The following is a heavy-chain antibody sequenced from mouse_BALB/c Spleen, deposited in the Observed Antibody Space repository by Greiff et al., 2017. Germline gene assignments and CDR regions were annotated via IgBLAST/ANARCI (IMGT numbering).Heavy chain of an antibody. CDR3: AREEGYDAWFAY. J-gene: IGHJ3*01. V-gene: IGHV1-80*01. CDR1: GYAFSSYW. Sequence: QVQLQQSGAELVRPGSSVKISCKASGYAFSSYWMNWVKQRPGQGLEWIGQIYPGDGDTNYNGKFKGKVTLTADKSSSTAYMQLSSLTSEDSAVYFCAREEGYDAWFAYWGQGTLVTVSA. D-gene: IGHD2-14*01. CDR2: IYPGDGDT.